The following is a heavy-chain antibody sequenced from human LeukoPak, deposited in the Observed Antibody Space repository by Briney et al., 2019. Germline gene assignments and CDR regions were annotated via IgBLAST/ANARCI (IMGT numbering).Heavy chain of an antibody. CDR2: ISSSSSYI. J-gene: IGHJ6*02. CDR3: ARDPTVGDYYYYGMDV. V-gene: IGHV3-21*01. D-gene: IGHD4-11*01. CDR1: GFTFSSYS. Sequence: SGGSLRLSCAASGFTFSSYSMNWVRQAPGKGLEWVSSISSSSSYIYYADSVKGRFTISRDNAKNSLYLQMNSLRAEDTAMYYCARDPTVGDYYYYGMDVWGQGTTVTVSS.